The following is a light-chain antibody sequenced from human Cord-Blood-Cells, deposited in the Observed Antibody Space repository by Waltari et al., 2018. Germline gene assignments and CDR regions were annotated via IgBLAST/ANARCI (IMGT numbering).Light chain of an antibody. CDR2: AAS. J-gene: IGKJ1*01. CDR3: QKYNSAPRT. Sequence: DIQMTQSPFSLSASVGDRGTITCRASQGISNYLAWYHQKPGKVPTLLIYAASTSQSGVPSRFSGSGSGTDFTLTISSLQPEDVATYYCQKYNSAPRTFGQGTKVEIK. CDR1: QGISNY. V-gene: IGKV1-27*01.